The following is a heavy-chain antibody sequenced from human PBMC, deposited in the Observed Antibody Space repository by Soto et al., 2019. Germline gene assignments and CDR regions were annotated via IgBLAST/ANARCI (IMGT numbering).Heavy chain of an antibody. D-gene: IGHD3-22*01. Sequence: GGSLRLSCAASGFTFSSYSMNWVRQAPGKGLEWVSSISSSSSYIYYADSVKGRFTISRDNAKNSLYLQMNSLRAEDTAVYYCARDIHDSSGYYPWVLNWFDPWGQGTLVTVSS. CDR3: ARDIHDSSGYYPWVLNWFDP. J-gene: IGHJ5*02. CDR2: ISSSSSYI. CDR1: GFTFSSYS. V-gene: IGHV3-21*01.